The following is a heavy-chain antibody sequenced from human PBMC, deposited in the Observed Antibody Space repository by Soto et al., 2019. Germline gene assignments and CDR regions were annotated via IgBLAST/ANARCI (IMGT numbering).Heavy chain of an antibody. CDR3: VSQRTSVLTQAYFDY. J-gene: IGHJ4*02. CDR2: VYYRGRS. D-gene: IGHD2-8*01. V-gene: IGHV4-39*01. CDR1: GGSVSNSNYY. Sequence: SETVSLTCTVSGGSVSNSNYYWGWIRQSPGKGLEWIGSVYYRGRSYSKSSVKSRVTISVDTSKNQFSLNLNSVTASDTAVYFCVSQRTSVLTQAYFDYWGPGALVTVSS.